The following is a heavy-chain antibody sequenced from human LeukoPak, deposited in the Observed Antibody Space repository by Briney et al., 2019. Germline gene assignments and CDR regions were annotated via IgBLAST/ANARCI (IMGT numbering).Heavy chain of an antibody. CDR2: ISYDGSNK. J-gene: IGHJ4*02. V-gene: IGHV3-30*04. CDR1: GFTFSSYA. D-gene: IGHD6-25*01. Sequence: GGSLRLSCAASGFTFSSYAMHWVRQAPGKGLEWAAVISYDGSNKYYADSVKGRFTISRDNSKNTLYLQMNSLRAEDTAVYYCASGGYTLAFDYWGQGTLVTVSS. CDR3: ASGGYTLAFDY.